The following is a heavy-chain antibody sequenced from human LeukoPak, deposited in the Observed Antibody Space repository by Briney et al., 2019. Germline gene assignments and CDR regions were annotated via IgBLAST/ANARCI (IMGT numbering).Heavy chain of an antibody. CDR1: GGTFSSYA. D-gene: IGHD6-19*01. J-gene: IGHJ4*02. Sequence: GASVKVSCKASGGTFSSYAISWVRQAPGQGLEWMGGIIPIFGTANYAQKFRGRVTITADKSTSTAYMELSSLRSEDTAVYYCASSNGYSSGWYLPITDYWGQGTLVTVSS. V-gene: IGHV1-69*06. CDR2: IIPIFGTA. CDR3: ASSNGYSSGWYLPITDY.